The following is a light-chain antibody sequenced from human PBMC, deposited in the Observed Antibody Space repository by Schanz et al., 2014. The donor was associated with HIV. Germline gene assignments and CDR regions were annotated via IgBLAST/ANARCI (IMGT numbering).Light chain of an antibody. J-gene: IGLJ3*02. CDR2: DGS. V-gene: IGLV2-14*03. CDR1: NSDINFYYY. Sequence: QSALTQPASVSGSPGQSITISCTGPNSDINFYYYVSWFQQHPGKAPQLMIYDGSRRPSGVSNRFSGSKSDNAASLTISGLQPEDEADYYCSSYAGTNNLWVFGGGTKLTVL. CDR3: SSYAGTNNLWV.